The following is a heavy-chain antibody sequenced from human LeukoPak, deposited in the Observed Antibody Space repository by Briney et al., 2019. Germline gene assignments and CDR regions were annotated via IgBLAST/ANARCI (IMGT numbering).Heavy chain of an antibody. D-gene: IGHD3-22*01. CDR3: ARVRGYYFYYFDY. CDR1: GGSFSGYY. CDR2: INHSGST. J-gene: IGHJ4*02. Sequence: PSETLSLTCAVYGGSFSGYYWSWIRQPPGKGLEWIGEINHSGSTNYNPSPKSRVTISVDTSKNQFSLKLSSVTAADTAVYYCARVRGYYFYYFDYWGQGTLVTVSS. V-gene: IGHV4-34*01.